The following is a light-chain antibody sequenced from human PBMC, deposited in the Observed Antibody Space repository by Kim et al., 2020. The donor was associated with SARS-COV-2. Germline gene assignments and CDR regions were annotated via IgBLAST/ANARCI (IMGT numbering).Light chain of an antibody. Sequence: EIVLTQSPATLSLSPGERATLSCRASQSFSSTYLAWYQQRPGQAPRLLIYGSSNRATGIPDRFSGSGSGTDFTLTISRLEPEDFVVYFCQQFHILPWTFGRGTKLEI. J-gene: IGKJ1*01. CDR3: QQFHILPWT. V-gene: IGKV3-20*01. CDR1: QSFSSTY. CDR2: GSS.